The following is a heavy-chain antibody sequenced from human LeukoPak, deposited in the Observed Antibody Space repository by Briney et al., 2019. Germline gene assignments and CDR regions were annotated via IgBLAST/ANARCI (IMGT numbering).Heavy chain of an antibody. Sequence: GESLMISCKGSGYSFTSYWIGWVRQMPGKGLEWMGIVSPSDSDTRYSPSFQGQVTISADKSITTAYLQWSSLKASDTATYYCVRQPRVHTPDFWGQGTLVTVSS. J-gene: IGHJ4*02. CDR1: GYSFTSYW. CDR2: VSPSDSDT. CDR3: VRQPRVHTPDF. D-gene: IGHD1-1*01. V-gene: IGHV5-51*01.